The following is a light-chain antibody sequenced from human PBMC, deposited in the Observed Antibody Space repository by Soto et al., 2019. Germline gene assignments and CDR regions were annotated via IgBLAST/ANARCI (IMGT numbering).Light chain of an antibody. CDR3: QQYTTSSWT. V-gene: IGKV3-15*01. CDR1: HSVSSH. CDR2: GAS. J-gene: IGKJ1*01. Sequence: MMMTHSPATVSVCRGERVTLSCRSSHSVSSHLAWCQQKPGPAPRLLLYGASTRATGIPVRFRGSGFATEFTLTISSLQSEDFAVYYCQQYTTSSWTFGQGTKVDIK.